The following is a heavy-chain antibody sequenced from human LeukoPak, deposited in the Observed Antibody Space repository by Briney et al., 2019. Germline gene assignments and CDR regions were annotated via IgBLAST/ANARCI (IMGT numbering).Heavy chain of an antibody. D-gene: IGHD6-19*01. J-gene: IGHJ2*01. CDR3: AREAVLNWYFDL. V-gene: IGHV3-30-3*01. Sequence: GRSLRFSCAASGFTFSSYAMHWVRQAPGKGLEWVAVISYDGSNKYYADSVKGRFTISRDNSKNTLYLQMNSLRAEDTAVYYCAREAVLNWYFDLWAVAPWSLSPQ. CDR1: GFTFSSYA. CDR2: ISYDGSNK.